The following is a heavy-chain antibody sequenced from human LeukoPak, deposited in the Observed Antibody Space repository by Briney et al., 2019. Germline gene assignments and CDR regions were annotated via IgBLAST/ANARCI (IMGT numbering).Heavy chain of an antibody. CDR3: AKDYGGNSDAFDI. V-gene: IGHV3-23*01. Sequence: GGFLRLSCAASGFTFSSYAMSWVRQAPGKGLEWVSSISGSGSSTYYADSVKGRFTISRDNSKNTLYLQMNSLRAEDTALYSCAKDYGGNSDAFDIWGQGTVVTVSS. CDR1: GFTFSSYA. CDR2: ISGSGSST. D-gene: IGHD4-23*01. J-gene: IGHJ3*02.